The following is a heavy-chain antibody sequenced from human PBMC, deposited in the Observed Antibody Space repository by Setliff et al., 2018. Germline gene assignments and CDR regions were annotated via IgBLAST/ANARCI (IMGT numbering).Heavy chain of an antibody. CDR3: ARGRNVAARLLDS. CDR2: INYSGST. J-gene: IGHJ4*02. Sequence: PSETLSLTCSVSGGAVSGDYWTWIRQPPGKGLEYIGYINYSGSTNYNPSLKSRVTISGDTSKNQASLRLSSVTAADTAVYYCARGRNVAARLLDSWGQGTLVTVSS. D-gene: IGHD6-6*01. CDR1: GGAVSGDY. V-gene: IGHV4-59*02.